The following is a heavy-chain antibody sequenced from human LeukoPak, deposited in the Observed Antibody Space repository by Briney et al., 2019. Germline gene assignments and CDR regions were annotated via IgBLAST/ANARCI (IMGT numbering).Heavy chain of an antibody. J-gene: IGHJ4*02. CDR3: ARGSLTYDYDRSGSQNLDY. V-gene: IGHV3-64*04. D-gene: IGHD3-22*01. CDR1: GFTFSSYA. Sequence: PGGSLRLSCSASGFTFSSYAMHWVRQAPGKGLEYVSAISSNGGSTYYADSVKGRFTISRDNAKNSLYLQMNSLRDEDTAVYYCARGSLTYDYDRSGSQNLDYWGQGTLVTVSS. CDR2: ISSNGGST.